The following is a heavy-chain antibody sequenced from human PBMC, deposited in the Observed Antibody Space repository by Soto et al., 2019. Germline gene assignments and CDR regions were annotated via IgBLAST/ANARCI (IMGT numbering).Heavy chain of an antibody. CDR3: TSTLYYDTTDYTYWFDS. Sequence: PGGSLRLSCTASGFTFSGSAIHWVRQASGKGLEWVGRIRSKANIYATAYAASVKGRFTISRDDSQNMAYLQMNSLKTEDTALYFCTSTLYYDTTDYTYWFDSWGQGTLVTVSS. CDR1: GFTFSGSA. CDR2: IRSKANIYAT. D-gene: IGHD3-22*01. J-gene: IGHJ5*01. V-gene: IGHV3-73*01.